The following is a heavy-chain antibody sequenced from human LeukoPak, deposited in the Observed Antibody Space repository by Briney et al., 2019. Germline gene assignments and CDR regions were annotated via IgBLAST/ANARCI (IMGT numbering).Heavy chain of an antibody. V-gene: IGHV3-23*01. CDR2: IGARDGRT. J-gene: IGHJ6*02. D-gene: IGHD2-2*01. CDR1: GFTSSSYA. Sequence: GGSLRLSCGASGFTSSSYAMSWVRQAPGEGLEWVSAIGARDGRTFYAASVKGRFTISRDNSKNTLYLQMNSLRAEDTARYYCARDTSAWFDYYYYYGMDVWGQGTTVTVS. CDR3: ARDTSAWFDYYYYYGMDV.